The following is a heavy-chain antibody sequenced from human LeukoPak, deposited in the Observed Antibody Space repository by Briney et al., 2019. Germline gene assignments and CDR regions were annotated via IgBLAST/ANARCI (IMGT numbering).Heavy chain of an antibody. CDR2: IYYSGTT. CDR3: ARHEVEPTRKYFDF. V-gene: IGHV4-39*01. J-gene: IGHJ4*02. CDR1: GGSISSGNYY. Sequence: PSETLSLTCTVSGGSISSGNYYWGWIRQPPGKGLEWIASIYYSGTTYYNSSLKSRGTISVDTSKNQFSLKLSSVTATDTAVYYCARHEVEPTRKYFDFWGQGTLVTVSS. D-gene: IGHD5-24*01.